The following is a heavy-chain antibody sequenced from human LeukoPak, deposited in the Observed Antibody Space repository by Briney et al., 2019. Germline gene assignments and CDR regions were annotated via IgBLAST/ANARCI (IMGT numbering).Heavy chain of an antibody. CDR1: GFSISSYY. D-gene: IGHD6-13*01. V-gene: IGHV4-59*01. CDR2: IYYSGST. J-gene: IGHJ4*02. Sequence: PSETLSLTCTVSGFSISSYYWSWIRQPPGKGLEWFGYIYYSGSTNYNPSLKSRVTISMDTSKNQFSLKLSSVTAADTAVYYGARVDSSSWYFDYWGQGTRVTVSS. CDR3: ARVDSSSWYFDY.